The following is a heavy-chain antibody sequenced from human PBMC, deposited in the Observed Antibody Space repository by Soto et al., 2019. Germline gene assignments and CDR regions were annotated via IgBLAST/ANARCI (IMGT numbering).Heavy chain of an antibody. V-gene: IGHV3-21*01. J-gene: IGHJ4*02. CDR3: ARESEDLTSNFDY. Sequence: LRLSCAASGFTFTRYSMNWVRQAPGKGLEWVSSISSTTNYIYYADSMKGRFTVSRDNAKNSVYLEMNSLSAEDTALYYCARESEDLTSNFDYWGQGTLVTVS. CDR1: GFTFTRYS. CDR2: ISSTTNYI.